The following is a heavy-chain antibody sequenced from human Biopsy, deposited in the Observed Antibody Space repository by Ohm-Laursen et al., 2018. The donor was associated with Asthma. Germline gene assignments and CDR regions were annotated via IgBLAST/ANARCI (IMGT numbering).Heavy chain of an antibody. CDR1: GGSFTHYF. Sequence: SETLSLTCSISGGSFTHYFWMWIRQPPGKGLEWIGEINYRGDTNYNPSLESRVSILVDTSTYHFSLRLNSVTAADTAVYYCVRGEEVAGTYFKDWDQGTLVTVSS. CDR2: INYRGDT. D-gene: IGHD6-19*01. V-gene: IGHV4-34*01. J-gene: IGHJ1*01. CDR3: VRGEEVAGTYFKD.